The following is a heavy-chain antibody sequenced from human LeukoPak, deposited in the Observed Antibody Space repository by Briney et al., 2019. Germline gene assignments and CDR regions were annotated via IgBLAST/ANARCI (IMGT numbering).Heavy chain of an antibody. V-gene: IGHV3-43*01. CDR3: GKGEFGDTWSHIDN. CDR2: ISWDGAGA. D-gene: IGHD3-10*01. CDR1: GFTFDDHI. Sequence: GGSLRLSYAASGFTFDDHIMHWVRQAPGKGLEWICLISWDGAGAHYAGSVNGRFTISRDNRKNSLYLEMNSLTTEDTAVYYCGKGEFGDTWSHIDNWGQGTLVTVSS. J-gene: IGHJ4*02.